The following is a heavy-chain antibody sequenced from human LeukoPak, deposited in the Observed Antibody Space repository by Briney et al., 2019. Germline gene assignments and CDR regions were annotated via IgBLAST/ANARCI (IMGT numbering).Heavy chain of an antibody. J-gene: IGHJ4*02. D-gene: IGHD1-26*01. CDR2: IWHDGSNK. Sequence: PGGSLRLSCAASGFPFSSYGMHWVRQAPGKGLEWVAVIWHDGSNKYYADSVKGRFTISRDNAKSSLCLQMDSLRAGDTAVYYCAREDGSQLDYWGRGTLVTVSS. CDR1: GFPFSSYG. V-gene: IGHV3-33*01. CDR3: AREDGSQLDY.